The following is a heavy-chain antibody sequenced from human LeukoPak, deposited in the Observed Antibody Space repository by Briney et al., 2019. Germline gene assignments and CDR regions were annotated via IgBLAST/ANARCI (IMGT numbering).Heavy chain of an antibody. CDR1: GGSISTSNYY. J-gene: IGHJ3*02. D-gene: IGHD6-13*01. CDR2: IFYSGST. CDR3: ARDTGGYSSSFRAFDI. V-gene: IGHV4-39*07. Sequence: SETLSLTCTVSGGSISTSNYYWGWIRQPPGKGLEWIGNIFYSGSTYYSPSLKSRVTISVDTSKNQFSLKLSSVTAADTAVYYCARDTGGYSSSFRAFDIWGQGTMVTVSS.